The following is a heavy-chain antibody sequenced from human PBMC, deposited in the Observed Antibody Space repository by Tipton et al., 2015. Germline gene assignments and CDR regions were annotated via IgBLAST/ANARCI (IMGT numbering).Heavy chain of an antibody. CDR1: GGFISTYF. CDR2: IYYSGST. Sequence: TLSLTCTVSGGFISTYFWTWIRQPPGKGLEWIGYIYYSGSTNYNPSLKSRVTISVDTSKNQFSLKLSSVTAADTAVYYCARETSTIHGVVLSIDYWGQGTLVTVSS. D-gene: IGHD3-3*01. V-gene: IGHV4-59*01. J-gene: IGHJ4*02. CDR3: ARETSTIHGVVLSIDY.